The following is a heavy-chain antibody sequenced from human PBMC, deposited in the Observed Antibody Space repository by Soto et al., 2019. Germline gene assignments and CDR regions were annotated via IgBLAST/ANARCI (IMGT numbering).Heavy chain of an antibody. CDR2: IIPIFGTA. CDR1: GGTFSSYA. Sequence: SVKVSCKASGGTFSSYAISWVRQAPGQGLEWMGGIIPIFGTANYAQKFQGRVTITADESTSTAHMELSSLRSEDTAVYYCARDYYDSVGYYYGLDDWGRGTRVPVPS. CDR3: ARDYYDSVGYYYGLDD. J-gene: IGHJ6*04. D-gene: IGHD3-22*01. V-gene: IGHV1-69*13.